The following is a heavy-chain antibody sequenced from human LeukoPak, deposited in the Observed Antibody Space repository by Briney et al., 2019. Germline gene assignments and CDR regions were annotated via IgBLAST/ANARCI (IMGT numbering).Heavy chain of an antibody. D-gene: IGHD6-13*01. J-gene: IGHJ4*02. CDR1: GFTFSDHQ. V-gene: IGHV3-7*01. CDR2: IKQDGSEK. CDR3: ARDSSSWYYFDY. Sequence: PGGSLRLSCAASGFTFSDHQMDWVRQAPGKGLEWVANIKQDGSEKYYVDSVKGRFTISRDNAKDSLYLQMNSLRAEDTAVYYCARDSSSWYYFDYWGQGTLVTVSS.